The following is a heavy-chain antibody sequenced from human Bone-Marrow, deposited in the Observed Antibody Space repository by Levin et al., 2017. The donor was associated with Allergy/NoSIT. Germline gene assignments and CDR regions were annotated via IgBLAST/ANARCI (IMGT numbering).Heavy chain of an antibody. V-gene: IGHV4-34*01. CDR1: GGSFSGYY. CDR2: INHSGST. J-gene: IGHJ5*02. D-gene: IGHD2-2*01. Sequence: SETLSLTCAVYGGSFSGYYWSWIRQPPGKGLEWIGEINHSGSTNYNPSLKSRVTISVDTSKNQFSLKLSSVTAADTAVYYCARAPYCSSTSCYFRNWFDPWGQGTLVTVSS. CDR3: ARAPYCSSTSCYFRNWFDP.